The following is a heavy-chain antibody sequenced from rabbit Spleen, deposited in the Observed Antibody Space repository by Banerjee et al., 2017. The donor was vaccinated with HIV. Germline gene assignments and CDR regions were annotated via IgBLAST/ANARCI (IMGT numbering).Heavy chain of an antibody. CDR1: GFDFSSYY. V-gene: IGHV1S7*01. Sequence: QLVESGGGLVQPGGSLKLSCKASGFDFSSYYMNWVRKAPGKGLEWIGYIDPVFGITNYANSVKGLFTISRDNTQKTLYLQMSSLTSADTATYFCASDLAGVIGWHFGWCGPGTLVPVS. D-gene: IGHD4-1*01. CDR3: ASDLAGVIGWHFGW. CDR2: IDPVFGIT. J-gene: IGHJ4*01.